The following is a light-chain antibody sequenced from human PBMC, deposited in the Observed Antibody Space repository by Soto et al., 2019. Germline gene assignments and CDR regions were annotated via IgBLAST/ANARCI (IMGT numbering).Light chain of an antibody. Sequence: DIQMTQSPSTLSASLGDKVTITCRASQSINNYLNWYQQKPGKPPRLLIYAASSLQSGVPSRFSGSGSGTDFTLTISSLQPEDFATYSCQQSYNSPQTFGQGTKVDIK. CDR1: QSINNY. CDR3: QQSYNSPQT. CDR2: AAS. V-gene: IGKV1-39*01. J-gene: IGKJ1*01.